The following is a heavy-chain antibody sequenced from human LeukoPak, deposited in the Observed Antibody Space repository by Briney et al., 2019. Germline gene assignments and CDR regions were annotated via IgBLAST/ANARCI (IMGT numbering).Heavy chain of an antibody. CDR2: INEDGSEK. J-gene: IGHJ4*02. CDR1: GIGFSALW. V-gene: IGHV3-7*01. CDR3: ARDSDAYDY. Sequence: GGSLRPSCVPSGIGFSALWMNWVRQAQGKGLELVASINEDGSEKYYVDSVKGRFTISRDNPKKSLYLQLNSLRVDDTAVYFCARDSDAYDYWGQGTLVTVSS. D-gene: IGHD2-2*01.